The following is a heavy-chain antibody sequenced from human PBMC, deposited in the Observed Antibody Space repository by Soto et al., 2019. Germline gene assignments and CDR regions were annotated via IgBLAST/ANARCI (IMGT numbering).Heavy chain of an antibody. V-gene: IGHV3-30-3*01. CDR2: ISYDGSRT. Sequence: QVQVVESGGGVVQPGRSLRLSCAASGFTLCTYAMHWVRQAPGKGLEWLAVISYDGSRTHYAGSMEGRFTISRDTSKNTLYLQMNSLRPEDTAVYFCGREQISGYYRTADYWGQGTLVTVSS. D-gene: IGHD3-22*01. J-gene: IGHJ4*02. CDR3: GREQISGYYRTADY. CDR1: GFTLCTYA.